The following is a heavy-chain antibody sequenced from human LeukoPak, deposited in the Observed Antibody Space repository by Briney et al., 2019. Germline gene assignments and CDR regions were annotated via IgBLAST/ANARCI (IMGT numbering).Heavy chain of an antibody. D-gene: IGHD4-11*01. CDR3: ARRVEYSKAWDY. Sequence: PSETLSLTCAVSGYSISSGYYWGWIRQPPGKGLVWIGSIYHSGSTYYNPSLKSRVTISVDTSKNQFSLKLSSVTAADTAVYYCARRVEYSKAWDYWGQGTLVTVSS. CDR2: IYHSGST. CDR1: GYSISSGYY. J-gene: IGHJ4*02. V-gene: IGHV4-38-2*01.